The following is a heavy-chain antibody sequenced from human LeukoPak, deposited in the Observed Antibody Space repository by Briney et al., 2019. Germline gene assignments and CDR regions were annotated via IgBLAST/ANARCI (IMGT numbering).Heavy chain of an antibody. CDR2: MYYSGST. D-gene: IGHD3-22*01. Sequence: SETLSHTCTVSGGSISSGDYYWSWIRQPPGKGLEWIACMYYSGSTYYNPSLKSRVTMSADTSKNQLSLKLSSVTAADTAVYYCARPYYYDSRIDPWGQGILVTVSS. CDR1: GGSISSGDYY. V-gene: IGHV4-30-4*01. CDR3: ARPYYYDSRIDP. J-gene: IGHJ5*02.